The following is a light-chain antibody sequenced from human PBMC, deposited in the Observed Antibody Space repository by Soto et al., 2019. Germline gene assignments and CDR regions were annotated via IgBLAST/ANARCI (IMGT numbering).Light chain of an antibody. CDR2: EGS. J-gene: IGLJ1*01. Sequence: QPARTRPASGPGVHRQSRRITYTKNSSDVGSYHLVSWYKQHPGKAPKLMIYEGSKRPSGVSNRFSGSKSGNTASLTISGLQAEDEADYYCCSYAGSSPYVFGTGTKVTVL. CDR1: SSDVGSYHL. V-gene: IGLV2-23*01. CDR3: CSYAGSSPYV.